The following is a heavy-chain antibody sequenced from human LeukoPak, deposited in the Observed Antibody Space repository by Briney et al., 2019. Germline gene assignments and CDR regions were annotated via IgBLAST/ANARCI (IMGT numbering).Heavy chain of an antibody. V-gene: IGHV1-8*01. CDR2: MYPNSGNA. CDR1: GYTLTTYD. CDR3: TRGGGSGHKENWFDP. D-gene: IGHD6-19*01. Sequence: ASAKVSRKHSGYTLTTYDINWVRQAPGQGLEWMGWMYPNSGNADYTQKSQGTGTMTRNTSISTAYMELSSLRSEDTAIYYCTRGGGSGHKENWFDPWGQGTLVTVSS. J-gene: IGHJ5*02.